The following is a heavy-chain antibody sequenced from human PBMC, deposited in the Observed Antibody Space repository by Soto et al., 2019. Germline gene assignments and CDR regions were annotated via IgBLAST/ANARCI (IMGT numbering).Heavy chain of an antibody. J-gene: IGHJ4*02. V-gene: IGHV3-9*01. CDR1: GFKFEDYA. CDR2: INWNSGKV. CDR3: AKAGCSDANCHFWALES. D-gene: IGHD6-19*01. Sequence: EMQLVESGGGLVPPGRSLRLSCAGFGFKFEDYAMHWVRQVPGKGLERVSYINWNSGKVKYADSVKGRFTISRDNAKNSLYLHMTSLKSEDTALYYCAKAGCSDANCHFWALESWGQGTLVSVSS.